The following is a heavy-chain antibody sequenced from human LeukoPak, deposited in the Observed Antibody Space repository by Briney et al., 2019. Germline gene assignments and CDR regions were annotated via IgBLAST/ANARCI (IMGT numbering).Heavy chain of an antibody. CDR1: GFTFDDYA. J-gene: IGHJ4*02. CDR3: ARHPSIAVAGPY. CDR2: ISWNSGSI. Sequence: GGSLRLSCAASGFTFDDYAMHWVQQAPGKGLEWVSGISWNSGSIGYADSVKGRFTISRDNAKNSLYLQMNSLRAEDTAVYYCARHPSIAVAGPYWGQGTLVTVSS. D-gene: IGHD6-19*01. V-gene: IGHV3-9*01.